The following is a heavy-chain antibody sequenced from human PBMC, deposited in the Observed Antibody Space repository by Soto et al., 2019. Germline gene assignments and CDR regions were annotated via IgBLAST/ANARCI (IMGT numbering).Heavy chain of an antibody. CDR1: DGSISSGCYY. J-gene: IGHJ4*02. D-gene: IGHD2-2*03. Sequence: QVQLQESGPGLVKPSQTLSLTCTVSDGSISSGCYYWSWIRQHPGKGLEWIGYMYHSVSTYYNPSLKSRVTISVDTSKNEFSLKVSSVTAADTALYYCASGYGSIDHWGQGTLVTVSS. CDR3: ASGYGSIDH. V-gene: IGHV4-31*03. CDR2: MYHSVST.